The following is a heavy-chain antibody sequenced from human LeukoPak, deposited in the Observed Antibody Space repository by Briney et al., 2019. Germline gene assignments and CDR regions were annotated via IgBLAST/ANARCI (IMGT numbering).Heavy chain of an antibody. V-gene: IGHV3-23*01. D-gene: IGHD1-26*01. J-gene: IGHJ6*03. Sequence: GGSLRLSCAASRFTFSSYAMSWVRQAPGKGLKWVSTISDSGGSTYYADSVKGRFTISRDNSKNALYLQMNSLRAEDTAIYYCAKYSGNYYYFYYMDVWGKGTTVTVSS. CDR1: RFTFSSYA. CDR2: ISDSGGST. CDR3: AKYSGNYYYFYYMDV.